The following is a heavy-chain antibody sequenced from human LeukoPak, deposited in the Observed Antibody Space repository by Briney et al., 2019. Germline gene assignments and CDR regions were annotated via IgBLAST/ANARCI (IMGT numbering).Heavy chain of an antibody. J-gene: IGHJ4*02. CDR1: GFTFSSYS. D-gene: IGHD6-13*01. CDR2: ISSSSSTI. V-gene: IGHV3-48*01. Sequence: PGGSLRLSCAASGFTFSSYSMNWVRQAPGKGLEWVSYISSSSSTIYYADSVKGRFTISRDNSKNTLYLQMDSLRGEDTAVYYCAKDGSSSWYGEFDYWGQGTLVTVSS. CDR3: AKDGSSSWYGEFDY.